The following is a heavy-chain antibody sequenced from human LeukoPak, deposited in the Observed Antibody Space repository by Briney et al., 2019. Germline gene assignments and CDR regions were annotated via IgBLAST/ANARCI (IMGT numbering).Heavy chain of an antibody. CDR2: ISPNGGST. CDR3: VKDRGRHTQLLFDY. J-gene: IGHJ4*02. Sequence: PGGSLRLSCSASGVTFSSYVMHWVRQAPGKGLEYVSGISPNGGSTYYADSVKGRFTISRDNSKNTLYVQMSSLRAEDTAVYYCVKDRGRHTQLLFDYWGQGTLVTVSS. CDR1: GVTFSSYV. D-gene: IGHD1-1*01. V-gene: IGHV3-64*05.